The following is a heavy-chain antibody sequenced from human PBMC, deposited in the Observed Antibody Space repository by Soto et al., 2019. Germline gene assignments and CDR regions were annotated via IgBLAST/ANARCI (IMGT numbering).Heavy chain of an antibody. CDR3: ARLTEAVTTFVY. V-gene: IGHV3-7*03. Sequence: VSLRLSCEASGFALSPYWMSWVRQAPGNGLEWVASINQGGSVKHYVDSVRGRFTISRDNAKNSLFLQMNSLSAEDTAVYFCARLTEAVTTFVYWGQGTPVTVSS. CDR1: GFALSPYW. CDR2: INQGGSVK. J-gene: IGHJ4*02. D-gene: IGHD1-1*01.